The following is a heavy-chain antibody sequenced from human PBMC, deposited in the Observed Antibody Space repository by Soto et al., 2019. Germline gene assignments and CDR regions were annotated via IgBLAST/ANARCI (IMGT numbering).Heavy chain of an antibody. CDR2: ISAYNGNT. J-gene: IGHJ2*01. CDR1: GYTFTSYG. V-gene: IGHV1-18*01. Sequence: ASVKVSCKASGYTFTSYGISWVRQAPGQGLEWMGWISAYNGNTNYAQKLQGRVTMTTDTSTSTAYMELRSLRSDDTAVYYCARCPSSYYYDSSGLNWYFALWGRGTLVTVSS. CDR3: ARCPSSYYYDSSGLNWYFAL. D-gene: IGHD3-22*01.